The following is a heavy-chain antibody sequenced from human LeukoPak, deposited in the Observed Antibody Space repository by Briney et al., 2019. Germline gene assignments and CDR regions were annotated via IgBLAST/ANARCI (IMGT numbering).Heavy chain of an antibody. CDR2: IYYSGST. V-gene: IGHV4-59*01. CDR3: ARVDPDSSSTLEVFDN. CDR1: GGSISSYY. Sequence: SETLSLTCTVSGGSISSYYWSWIRQPPGKGLEWIGDIYYSGSTNYNPSLKSRVTISVDTSKHQIPLKLSSVTAADTTVYDFARVDPDSSSTLEVFDNWGQGTLVTVSS. D-gene: IGHD6-6*01. J-gene: IGHJ4*02.